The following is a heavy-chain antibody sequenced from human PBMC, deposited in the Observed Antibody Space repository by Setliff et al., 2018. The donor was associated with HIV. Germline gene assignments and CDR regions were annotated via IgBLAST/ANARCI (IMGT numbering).Heavy chain of an antibody. CDR3: ARLSATTGWPPSYFGS. J-gene: IGHJ4*02. CDR2: IFFTGTI. V-gene: IGHV4-39*07. D-gene: IGHD6-19*01. Sequence: SETLSLTCTVSGVSITNDNYYWGWIRQPPGKGLDWIGNIFFTGTIEYNASLSSRVTISVDRSKNQISLTLTYVTAADTAIYYCARLSATTGWPPSYFGSWGQGALVTVSS. CDR1: GVSITNDNYY.